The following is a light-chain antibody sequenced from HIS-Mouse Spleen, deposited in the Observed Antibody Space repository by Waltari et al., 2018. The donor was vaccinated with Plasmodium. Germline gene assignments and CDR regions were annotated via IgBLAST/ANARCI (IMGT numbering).Light chain of an antibody. Sequence: SYELTQPPSVSVSPGQTARLTCPGDALPKKYAYWYQKKSGQAPVLVLYEDSKRPPGIREGFSGSSSGTLATLSISGAQVEDEADYYCYSTDSSGNQRVFGGGTKLTVL. CDR2: EDS. V-gene: IGLV3-10*01. CDR3: YSTDSSGNQRV. J-gene: IGLJ2*01. CDR1: ALPKKY.